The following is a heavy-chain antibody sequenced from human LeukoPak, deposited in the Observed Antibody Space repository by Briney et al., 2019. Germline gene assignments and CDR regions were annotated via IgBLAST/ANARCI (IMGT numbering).Heavy chain of an antibody. CDR1: GGSISSDYYY. D-gene: IGHD5-12*01. V-gene: IGHV4-30-4*08. CDR2: IHHSGNT. CDR3: VSFPYSGHFDH. Sequence: SQTLSLTCAVSGGSISSDYYYWRWLRQPPGKGVEWGGYIHHSGNTYYNPSLKSRLIISVDTSKKQFSLKLTSVTAADTAVYHCVSFPYSGHFDHWGQGSLVTVSS. J-gene: IGHJ4*02.